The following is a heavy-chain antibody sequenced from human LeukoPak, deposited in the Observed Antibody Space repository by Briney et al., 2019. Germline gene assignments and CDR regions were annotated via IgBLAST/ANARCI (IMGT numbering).Heavy chain of an antibody. D-gene: IGHD3-3*01. V-gene: IGHV1-69*13. J-gene: IGHJ5*02. CDR1: GGTFSSYA. CDR3: ARASSGIRFLEWHDNWFDP. CDR2: IIPIFGTA. Sequence: SVKVSCKASGGTFSSYAISWVRQAPGQGLEWMGGIIPIFGTANYAQKFQGRVTITADESTSTAYMELSSLRSEDTAVYYCARASSGIRFLEWHDNWFDPWGQGTLVTASS.